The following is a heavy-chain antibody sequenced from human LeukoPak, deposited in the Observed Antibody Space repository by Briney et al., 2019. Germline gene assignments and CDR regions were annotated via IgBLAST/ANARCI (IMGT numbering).Heavy chain of an antibody. D-gene: IGHD2-15*01. J-gene: IGHJ6*02. CDR3: ARGTSHSSRMDV. V-gene: IGHV4-34*01. Sequence: SETLSLTCAVYGVSFSGYYWSWIRQPPGKGLEWIGEINHSGSTNYNPSLKSRVTISVDTSKNQFSLKLSSVTAADTAVYYCARGTSHSSRMDVWGQGTTVTVSS. CDR1: GVSFSGYY. CDR2: INHSGST.